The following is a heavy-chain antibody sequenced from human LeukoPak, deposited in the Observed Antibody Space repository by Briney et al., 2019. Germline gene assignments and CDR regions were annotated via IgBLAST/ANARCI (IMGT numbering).Heavy chain of an antibody. CDR2: MNPNSGNT. Sequence: ASVKVSCKASGYTFTSYDINWVRQATGQGLEWMGWMNPNSGNTGYAQKFQGRVTMTRYTSISTAYMELSSLRSEDTAVYYCARGPLGTSWIRGFDPWGQGTLVTVSS. CDR3: ARGPLGTSWIRGFDP. CDR1: GYTFTSYD. V-gene: IGHV1-8*01. J-gene: IGHJ5*02. D-gene: IGHD2-2*01.